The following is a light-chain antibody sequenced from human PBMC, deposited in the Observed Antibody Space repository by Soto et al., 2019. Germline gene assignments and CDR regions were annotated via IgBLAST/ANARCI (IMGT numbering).Light chain of an antibody. CDR3: SSYTSSSTPYV. J-gene: IGLJ1*01. V-gene: IGLV2-14*01. CDR1: SSDVGGYNY. Sequence: QSVLTQPPSVSGSPGQSITISCTGTSSDVGGYNYVSWYQQHPGKAPKLMIYEVSNRPSGVSNRFSGSKSGNTASLTISGLQAEDEADYYCSSYTSSSTPYVFGTGTKVTVL. CDR2: EVS.